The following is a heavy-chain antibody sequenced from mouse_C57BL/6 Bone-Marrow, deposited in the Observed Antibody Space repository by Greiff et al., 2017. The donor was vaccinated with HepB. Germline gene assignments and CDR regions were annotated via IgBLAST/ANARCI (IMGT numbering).Heavy chain of an antibody. CDR1: GYSFTDYN. Sequence: EVQLQESGPELVKPGASVKISCKASGYSFTDYNMNWVKQSNGKSLEWIGVINPNYGTTSSNQKFKGKATLTVYQSSSTAYMQLNSLTSEDAAVYYCALITTEEGFAYWGQGTLVTVSA. V-gene: IGHV1-39*01. CDR2: INPNYGTT. CDR3: ALITTEEGFAY. D-gene: IGHD1-1*01. J-gene: IGHJ3*01.